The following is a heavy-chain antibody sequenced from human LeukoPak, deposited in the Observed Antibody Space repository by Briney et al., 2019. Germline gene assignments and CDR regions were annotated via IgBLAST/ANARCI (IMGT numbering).Heavy chain of an antibody. Sequence: PGGSLRLSCAVSGLTFSRYAMSWVRQAPGKGLEWVSAISESGSGTYYADSVKGRFTISRDNSKDTLSLQMNSLRAEDTAVYYCARKHAPSYFDYWGQGTLVTVSS. CDR3: ARKHAPSYFDY. CDR1: GLTFSRYA. CDR2: ISESGSGT. V-gene: IGHV3-23*01. D-gene: IGHD2-21*01. J-gene: IGHJ4*02.